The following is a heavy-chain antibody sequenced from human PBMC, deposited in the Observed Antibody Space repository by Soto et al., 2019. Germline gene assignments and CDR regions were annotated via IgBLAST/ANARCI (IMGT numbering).Heavy chain of an antibody. D-gene: IGHD3-22*01. Sequence: SETLSLTYAVSGGSISSGDYSWSWIRQLPGKGLEWIGYIYRSGSTYYNPSLKSRVTISVDRSKNQFSLKLSSVTAADTGVYFCARDRSAYYYYFDYWGQGSLVTVSS. CDR1: GGSISSGDYS. CDR2: IYRSGST. V-gene: IGHV4-30-2*01. CDR3: ARDRSAYYYYFDY. J-gene: IGHJ4*02.